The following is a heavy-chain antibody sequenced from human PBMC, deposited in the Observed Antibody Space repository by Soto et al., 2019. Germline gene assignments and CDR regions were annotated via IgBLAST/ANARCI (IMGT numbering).Heavy chain of an antibody. Sequence: PGESLKISCKGSGYSFTSYWIGWVRQMPGKGLEWMGIIYPGDSDTRYSPSFQGQVTISADKSISTAYLQWSSLKASDTAMYYCARHSPSVSVTTFPGYYYYGMDVWGQGTTVTVSS. CDR2: IYPGDSDT. J-gene: IGHJ6*02. CDR1: GYSFTSYW. V-gene: IGHV5-51*01. CDR3: ARHSPSVSVTTFPGYYYYGMDV. D-gene: IGHD3-16*01.